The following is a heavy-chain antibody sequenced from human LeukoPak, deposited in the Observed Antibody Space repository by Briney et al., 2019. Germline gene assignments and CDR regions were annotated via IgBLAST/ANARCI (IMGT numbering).Heavy chain of an antibody. CDR1: GFTFSSYA. D-gene: IGHD5-18*01. CDR3: ASRVDTAMASDY. Sequence: GSLRLSCAASGFTFSSYAMSWIRQPPGKGLEWIGEINHSGSTNYNPSLKSRVTISVDTSKNQFSLKLSSVTAADTAVYYCASRVDTAMASDYWGQGTLVTVSS. CDR2: INHSGST. V-gene: IGHV4-34*01. J-gene: IGHJ4*02.